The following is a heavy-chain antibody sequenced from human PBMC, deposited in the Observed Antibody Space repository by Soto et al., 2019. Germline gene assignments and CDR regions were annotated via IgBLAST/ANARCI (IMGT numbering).Heavy chain of an antibody. J-gene: IGHJ4*02. CDR2: MYYSGST. Sequence: QLQLQESGPGLVKPSETLSLTCTVSGGSISSSNYHWGWIRQPLGKGLEWIGSMYYSGSTYYNPFLESRVPISVDPSMNQFSLTPTSVTAAGSAVYHWARLVGDSPPGSWGQGTLVTVSS. V-gene: IGHV4-39*01. CDR1: GGSISSSNYH. CDR3: ARLVGDSPPGS. D-gene: IGHD1-26*01.